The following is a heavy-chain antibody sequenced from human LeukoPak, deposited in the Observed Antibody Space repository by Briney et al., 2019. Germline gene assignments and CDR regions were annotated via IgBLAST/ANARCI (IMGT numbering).Heavy chain of an antibody. CDR2: INPNSGGT. CDR3: ARVPPWELGGELDY. J-gene: IGHJ4*02. V-gene: IGHV1-2*02. D-gene: IGHD1-26*01. CDR1: GYTFTGYY. Sequence: ASVTVSCKASGYTFTGYYMHWVRQAPGQGLEWMGWINPNSGGTNYAQKFQGRVTMTRDTSISTAYMELSGLRSDATAVYYCARVPPWELGGELDYWGQGTLVTVSS.